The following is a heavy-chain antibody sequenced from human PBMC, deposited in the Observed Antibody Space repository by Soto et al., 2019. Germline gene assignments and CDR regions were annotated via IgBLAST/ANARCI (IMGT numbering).Heavy chain of an antibody. CDR1: GFTFSSYP. J-gene: IGHJ1*01. CDR2: LGNAGKAT. D-gene: IGHD6-19*01. Sequence: QVQLVESGGGVVQGGGSLRLSCAASGFTFSSYPMHWVRQPPGKGLEWLAALGNAGKATHLADSVKGRFTISRDNPKNTLYLQRDSLRVDDTAVYYCAREDGSSGHAGTCQHWVQGTLVTVSS. CDR3: AREDGSSGHAGTCQH. V-gene: IGHV3-30*04.